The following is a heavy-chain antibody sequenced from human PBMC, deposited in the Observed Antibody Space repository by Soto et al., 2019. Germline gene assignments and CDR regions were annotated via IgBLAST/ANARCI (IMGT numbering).Heavy chain of an antibody. J-gene: IGHJ6*02. Sequence: SETLSLTCTVSGGSISSSSYYWGWIRQPPGKGLEWIGSIYYSGSTYYNPSLKSRVTISVDTSKNQFSLKLSSVTAADTAVYYCARHGIAAAGMYGMDVWGQGTTVTVS. D-gene: IGHD6-13*01. CDR3: ARHGIAAAGMYGMDV. CDR2: IYYSGST. CDR1: GGSISSSSYY. V-gene: IGHV4-39*01.